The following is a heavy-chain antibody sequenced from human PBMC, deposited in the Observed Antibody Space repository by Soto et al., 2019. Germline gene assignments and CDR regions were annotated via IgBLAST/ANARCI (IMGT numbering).Heavy chain of an antibody. CDR2: VYYSGSS. D-gene: IGHD2-2*01. Sequence: SETLSLTCTVSGDSISGGASFWSWIREPPGKGLEWIANVYYSGSSYYNPSLKSRLTISVDTTKNQFSLQLKSMTAADTAVYYCAKLSCTSSTCYFPGWFDPWGQGTLVTVS. CDR3: AKLSCTSSTCYFPGWFDP. J-gene: IGHJ5*02. V-gene: IGHV4-31*03. CDR1: GDSISGGASF.